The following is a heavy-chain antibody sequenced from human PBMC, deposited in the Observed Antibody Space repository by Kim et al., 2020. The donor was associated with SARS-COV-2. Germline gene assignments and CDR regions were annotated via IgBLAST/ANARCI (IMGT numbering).Heavy chain of an antibody. J-gene: IGHJ3*02. D-gene: IGHD6-13*01. CDR3: ARGLAAAGFDAFDI. Sequence: ADPVKGRFTIYRDNSKNTLYLQMNSLRAEDTAVYYCARGLAAAGFDAFDIWGQGTMVTVSS. V-gene: IGHV3-30*01.